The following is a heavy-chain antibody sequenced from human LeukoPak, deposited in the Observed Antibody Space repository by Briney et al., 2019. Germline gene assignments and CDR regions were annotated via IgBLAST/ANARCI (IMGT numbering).Heavy chain of an antibody. CDR2: IIPIFGTA. Sequence: ASVKVSCKASGGTFSSYAISWVRQAPGQGLEWMGGIIPIFGTANYAQKFQGRVTITADKSTSTAYMELSSLRSEDTAVYYCARGYYYDSSGYESPYAFDIWGQGTMVTVSS. J-gene: IGHJ3*02. V-gene: IGHV1-69*06. CDR1: GGTFSSYA. D-gene: IGHD3-22*01. CDR3: ARGYYYDSSGYESPYAFDI.